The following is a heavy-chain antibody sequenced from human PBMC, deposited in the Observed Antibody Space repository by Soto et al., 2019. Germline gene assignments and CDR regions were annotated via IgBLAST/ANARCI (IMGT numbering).Heavy chain of an antibody. D-gene: IGHD2-21*02. CDR3: ARGECGGDCDQAFDF. CDR1: GFSVSNNY. V-gene: IGHV3-53*01. Sequence: PGGSLRLSCAASGFSVSNNYMAWVRQAPGKGLEWVSVIYSGGSAAYADFVKGRFIISRDNSKNTVPLQMNSLTTEDTAVYYCARGECGGDCDQAFDFWGQGTLVTVSS. J-gene: IGHJ4*02. CDR2: IYSGGSA.